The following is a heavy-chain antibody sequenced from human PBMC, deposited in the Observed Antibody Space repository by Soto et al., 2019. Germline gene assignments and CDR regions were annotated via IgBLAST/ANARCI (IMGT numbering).Heavy chain of an antibody. CDR3: ARRQWLVGGYYYGMDV. Sequence: SVKVSCKASGGTFSSYTISWVRQAPGQGLEWMGRIIPILGIANYAQKFQGRVTITADKSTSTAYMELRSLRSDDTAVYYCARRQWLVGGYYYGMDVWGQGTTVTVSS. CDR2: IIPILGIA. D-gene: IGHD6-19*01. V-gene: IGHV1-69*02. CDR1: GGTFSSYT. J-gene: IGHJ6*02.